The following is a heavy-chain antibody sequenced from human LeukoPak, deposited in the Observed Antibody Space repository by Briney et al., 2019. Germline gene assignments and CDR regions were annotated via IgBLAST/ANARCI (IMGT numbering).Heavy chain of an antibody. Sequence: SETLSLTCTVSGGSISSGDNYWTWIRQPPGKGLEWIGYIYYSGSTFYSPSLKSRLTISVDTSKNQFSLKLSSVTAADTAVYYCAGADGSETDAFDIWGQGTMVTVSS. V-gene: IGHV4-30-4*01. CDR3: AGADGSETDAFDI. J-gene: IGHJ3*02. D-gene: IGHD3-10*01. CDR1: GGSISSGDNY. CDR2: IYYSGST.